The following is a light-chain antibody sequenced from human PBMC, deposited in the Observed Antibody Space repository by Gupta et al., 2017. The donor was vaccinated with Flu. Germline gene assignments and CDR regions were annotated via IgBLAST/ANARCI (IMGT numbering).Light chain of an antibody. CDR2: GAS. V-gene: IGKV3-20*01. J-gene: IGKJ1*01. CDR1: QSVSSSY. CDR3: QQYGSSPPWT. Sequence: TMSLSPGERATLSCRASQSVSSSYLAWYQQKPGQAPRLLIYGASSRATGIPDRFSGSGSGTDFTLTISRLEPEDFAVYYCQQYGSSPPWTFGQGTKVEIK.